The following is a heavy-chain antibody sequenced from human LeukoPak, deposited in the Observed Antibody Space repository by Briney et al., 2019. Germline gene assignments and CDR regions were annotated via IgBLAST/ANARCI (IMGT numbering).Heavy chain of an antibody. CDR1: GGTFSSYA. J-gene: IGHJ4*02. D-gene: IGHD6-13*01. V-gene: IGHV1-69*13. CDR2: IIPIFGTA. Sequence: SVKVSCKASGGTFSSYAISWVRQAPGQGLEWMGGIIPIFGTANYAQKFQGRVTITADESTSTAYMELSSLRSEDTAVYYCARISPFGKQQLLTRYYFDYWGQGTLVTVSS. CDR3: ARISPFGKQQLLTRYYFDY.